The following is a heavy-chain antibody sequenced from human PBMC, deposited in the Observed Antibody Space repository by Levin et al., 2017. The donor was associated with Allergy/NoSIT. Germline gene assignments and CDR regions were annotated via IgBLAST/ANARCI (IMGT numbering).Heavy chain of an antibody. CDR1: EFTFSSYT. J-gene: IGHJ5*02. Sequence: GGSLRLSCVGSEFTFSSYTMTWVRQAPGKGLEWVSLISSSGSITYYADSVKGRFTISRDNSKNTLYLQMNSLRVDDTAVYYCAKGDLVGTTTKWFDPWGQGTLVTVSS. CDR2: ISSSGSIT. CDR3: AKGDLVGTTTKWFDP. V-gene: IGHV3-23*01. D-gene: IGHD1-26*01.